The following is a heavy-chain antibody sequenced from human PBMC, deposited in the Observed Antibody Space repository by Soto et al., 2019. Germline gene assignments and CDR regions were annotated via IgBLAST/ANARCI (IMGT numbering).Heavy chain of an antibody. CDR3: AIYLRAGYYYYGMDV. J-gene: IGHJ6*02. CDR2: IYSGGRT. V-gene: IGHV3-53*01. CDR1: GFTVSSNY. Sequence: PGGSLRLSCAASGFTVSSNYMSWVRQAPGKGLEWVSVIYSGGRTYYAESVKGRFTISRDNSKNTLYLQMNSLRAEDTAVYYCAIYLRAGYYYYGMDVWGQGITVTVSS.